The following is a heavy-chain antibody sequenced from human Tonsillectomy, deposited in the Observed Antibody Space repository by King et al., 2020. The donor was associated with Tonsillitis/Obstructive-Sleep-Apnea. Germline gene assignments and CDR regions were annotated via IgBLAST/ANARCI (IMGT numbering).Heavy chain of an antibody. CDR3: ARRALPGIAAAGTDY. Sequence: VQLVESGAEVKKPGESLRISCKGSGYSFTSYWISWVRQMPGKGLEWMGRIDPSDSYPNYSPSFQGHVTISADKSISTAYLQWSSLKASDTAMYYCARRALPGIAAAGTDYWGQGTLVTVSS. V-gene: IGHV5-10-1*03. CDR1: GYSFTSYW. J-gene: IGHJ4*02. CDR2: IDPSDSYP. D-gene: IGHD6-13*01.